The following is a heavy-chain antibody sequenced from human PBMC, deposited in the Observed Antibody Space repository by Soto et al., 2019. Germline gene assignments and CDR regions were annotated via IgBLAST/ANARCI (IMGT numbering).Heavy chain of an antibody. CDR3: AKDYDYGDSHTFDY. V-gene: IGHV3-23*01. Sequence: EVQLLEAGGGLVQPGWSLRLYCDASGFSFRDYGMSWVRQAPGKGLEWLSAIIGSGDKAYYADSVRGRFTISRDNSKNTLYLQLNDLGAEYTAIYYCAKDYDYGDSHTFDYWGQGTLVTVSS. D-gene: IGHD4-17*01. J-gene: IGHJ4*02. CDR1: GFSFRDYG. CDR2: IIGSGDKA.